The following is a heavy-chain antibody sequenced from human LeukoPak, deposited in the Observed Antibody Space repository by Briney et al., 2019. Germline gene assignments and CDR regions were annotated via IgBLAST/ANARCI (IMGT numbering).Heavy chain of an antibody. D-gene: IGHD3-10*01. J-gene: IGHJ4*02. CDR3: ARDGGSGRPIDY. Sequence: PGGSLRLSCAASGFTFSSYSMNWVRQAPGKGLEWVSSISSSSSYIYYADSVKGRFTFSRDNAKNSLYLQMNSLRAEDTAVYYCARDGGSGRPIDYWGQGTLVTVSS. V-gene: IGHV3-21*01. CDR1: GFTFSSYS. CDR2: ISSSSSYI.